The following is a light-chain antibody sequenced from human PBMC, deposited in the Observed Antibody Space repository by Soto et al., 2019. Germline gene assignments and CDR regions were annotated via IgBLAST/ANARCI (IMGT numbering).Light chain of an antibody. J-gene: IGLJ1*01. CDR3: ATWDDSRKGV. V-gene: IGLV1-44*01. Sequence: QSVLTQPPSASGTPGQRITISCSGSTSNIESHTVNWYQQVPGTAPRLLINTNNQRPSGVPDRFSGSKSGASASLTISGLRSEDAATYSCATWDDSRKGVFGTGTKVTVL. CDR2: TNN. CDR1: TSNIESHT.